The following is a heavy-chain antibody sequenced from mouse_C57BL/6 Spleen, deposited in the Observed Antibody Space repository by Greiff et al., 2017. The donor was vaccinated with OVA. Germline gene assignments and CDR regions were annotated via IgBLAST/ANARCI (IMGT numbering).Heavy chain of an antibody. Sequence: VQLKQSVAELVRPGASVKLSCTASGFNIKNTYMHWVKQRPEQGLEWIGRIDPANGNTKYAPKFQGKATITADPSSNTAYLQLSSLTSEDTAIYYCARGITTVVGYFDVWGTGTTVTVSS. CDR1: GFNIKNTY. CDR3: ARGITTVVGYFDV. D-gene: IGHD1-1*01. J-gene: IGHJ1*03. V-gene: IGHV14-3*01. CDR2: IDPANGNT.